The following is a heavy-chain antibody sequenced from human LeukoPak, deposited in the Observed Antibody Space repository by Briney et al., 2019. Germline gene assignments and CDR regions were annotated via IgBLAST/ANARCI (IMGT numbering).Heavy chain of an antibody. D-gene: IGHD2-2*01. V-gene: IGHV4-38-2*02. Sequence: SETLSLTCTVSGYSISSGYYWGCIRQSPGKRLEWIGSIDHSGSTNDNASLKGRVTVSVDKSKNRFSLKLSSLTAADTAVYYCARVPHCTSTSCYVGGYHMDVWGKGTTVTVSS. CDR3: ARVPHCTSTSCYVGGYHMDV. CDR1: GYSISSGYY. CDR2: IDHSGST. J-gene: IGHJ6*03.